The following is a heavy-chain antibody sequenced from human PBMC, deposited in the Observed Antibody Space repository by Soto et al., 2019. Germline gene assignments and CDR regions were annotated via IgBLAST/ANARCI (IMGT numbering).Heavy chain of an antibody. J-gene: IGHJ6*02. Sequence: PSETLSLTCAVYGGSFSGYYWSWIRQPPGKGLEWIGEINHSGSTNYNPSLKSRVTISVDTSKNQFSLKLSSVTAADTAVYYCVGIIVGAIYYYYGMDVWGQGTTVTVSS. D-gene: IGHD1-26*01. CDR3: VGIIVGAIYYYYGMDV. CDR2: INHSGST. CDR1: GGSFSGYY. V-gene: IGHV4-34*01.